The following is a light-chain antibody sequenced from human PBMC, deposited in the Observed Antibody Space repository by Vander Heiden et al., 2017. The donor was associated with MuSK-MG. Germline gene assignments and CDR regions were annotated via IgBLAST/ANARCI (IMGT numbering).Light chain of an antibody. CDR2: DVT. V-gene: IGLV2-14*01. Sequence: QSALTQPASVSGSPAQSITISCTGTSGDVGGYNYVPWYQQFPGKAPKLMIYDVTNRPAGVSNRFSGSKAVNTASLTISGLQAEDEADYYCSAYTSSNTLVFGTGTKVTVL. CDR1: SGDVGGYNY. CDR3: SAYTSSNTLV. J-gene: IGLJ1*01.